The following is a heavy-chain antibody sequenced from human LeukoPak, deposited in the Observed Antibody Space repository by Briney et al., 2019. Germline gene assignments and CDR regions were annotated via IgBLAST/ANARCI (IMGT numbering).Heavy chain of an antibody. J-gene: IGHJ5*02. CDR2: ISSSGKTA. CDR3: ANRLDWFDR. D-gene: IGHD3-9*01. Sequence: GRSLRLSCAASGLYFSTSGMSWDRQAPGKGLEWVSGISSSGKTAYYAASVKGRLTISRDNSNSTLLLHMCSLKVEDTAIYYCANRLDWFDRWGQGSLVTVSS. CDR1: GLYFSTSG. V-gene: IGHV3-23*01.